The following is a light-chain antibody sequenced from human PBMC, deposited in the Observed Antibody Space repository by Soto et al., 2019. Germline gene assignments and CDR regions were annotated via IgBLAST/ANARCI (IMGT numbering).Light chain of an antibody. CDR1: QSVSTF. J-gene: IGKJ5*01. Sequence: IVLTQSRATLSLSPGAGAILSCWASQSVSTFLAWFQQKPGQPPRLLIYNASNRTTGIPARFSGSGSGTDFTLIIISLEPEDFAVYYCQQRGDCPPITFGQGTRLEI. V-gene: IGKV3-11*01. CDR3: QQRGDCPPIT. CDR2: NAS.